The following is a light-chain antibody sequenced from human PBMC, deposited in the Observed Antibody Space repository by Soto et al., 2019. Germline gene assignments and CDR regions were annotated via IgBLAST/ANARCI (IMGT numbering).Light chain of an antibody. CDR2: NNN. Sequence: QSALTQPPSVSGAPGQRVTISCTGSSSNIGAGYDVHWYQRLPGTAPKVLIYNNNNRPSGVPDRFSGSKSGTSASLAITGLQAEDEADYYCQSYESSLSGSYVFGTGTKVTVL. J-gene: IGLJ1*01. V-gene: IGLV1-40*01. CDR3: QSYESSLSGSYV. CDR1: SSNIGAGYD.